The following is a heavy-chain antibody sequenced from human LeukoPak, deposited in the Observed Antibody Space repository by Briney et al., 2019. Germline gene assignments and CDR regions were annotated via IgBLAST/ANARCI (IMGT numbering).Heavy chain of an antibody. CDR3: ARSYDFWSGYRVYFDY. CDR2: ISSSSDTI. V-gene: IGHV3-48*02. CDR1: GFAFSSYS. Sequence: TGGSVRLSCAASGFAFSSYSMNWVPQAPGKGLEWVSYISSSSDTIYYADSVKGRFTISRDNAKNSLYLQMNSLRDEDTAVYYCARSYDFWSGYRVYFDYWGQGTLVTVSS. D-gene: IGHD3-3*01. J-gene: IGHJ4*02.